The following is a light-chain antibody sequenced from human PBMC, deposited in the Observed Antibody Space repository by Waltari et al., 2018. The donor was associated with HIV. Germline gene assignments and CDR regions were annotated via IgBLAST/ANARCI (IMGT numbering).Light chain of an antibody. Sequence: DIQMTQSPSSLSASVGDRVTITCRASQSISSYLNWYQQKPGKAPKLLIYAASSLQSGVPSRFSGSGSGTDFTLTISSLQPEDVATYYCQQSYSTLWTFGQGTKVEIK. CDR3: QQSYSTLWT. J-gene: IGKJ1*01. CDR2: AAS. V-gene: IGKV1-39*01. CDR1: QSISSY.